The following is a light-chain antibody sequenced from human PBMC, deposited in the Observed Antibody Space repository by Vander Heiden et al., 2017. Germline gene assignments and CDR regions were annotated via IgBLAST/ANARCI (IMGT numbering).Light chain of an antibody. J-gene: IGKJ1*01. V-gene: IGKV2-28*01. Sequence: DILMTQSPLSLPVTPGEQATISCRPSYSLLHGNVYNYLHWYLQKPGQSPQLLIYLGSLRTSGVPDRFSGSGSGTDFTLKISRVEAEDVGVYYCMQTLQTPWTFGQGTKVEIK. CDR3: MQTLQTPWT. CDR2: LGS. CDR1: YSLLHGNVYNY.